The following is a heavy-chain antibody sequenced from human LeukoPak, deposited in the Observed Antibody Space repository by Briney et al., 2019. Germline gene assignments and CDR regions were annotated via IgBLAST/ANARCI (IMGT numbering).Heavy chain of an antibody. CDR2: ISAYNGNT. J-gene: IGHJ4*02. V-gene: IGHV1-18*01. D-gene: IGHD2-21*02. CDR3: ASSMRIVVVTAFDY. Sequence: ASVKVSCKASGYTFTSYGISWVRQAPGQGLEWMGWISAYNGNTNYAQKLQGRVTMTTDTSTSTAYMELRSLRSDDTAVYYCASSMRIVVVTAFDYWGQGTLVTVSS. CDR1: GYTFTSYG.